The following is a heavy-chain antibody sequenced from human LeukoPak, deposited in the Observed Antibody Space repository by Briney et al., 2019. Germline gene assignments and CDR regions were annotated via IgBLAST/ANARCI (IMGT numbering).Heavy chain of an antibody. Sequence: ASVKVSCKAFRRTFSRYAISWVRQAPRLGAKGLDGISPIFGTVKFAQTFQGRVTITAHESTTTAYMELSSQRSEDTAMYYRNLRLSYYYSYYVNVWGKGATVTVSS. J-gene: IGHJ6*03. CDR1: RRTFSRYA. CDR3: NLRLSYYYSYYVNV. CDR2: ISPIFGTV. V-gene: IGHV1-69*01. D-gene: IGHD5/OR15-5a*01.